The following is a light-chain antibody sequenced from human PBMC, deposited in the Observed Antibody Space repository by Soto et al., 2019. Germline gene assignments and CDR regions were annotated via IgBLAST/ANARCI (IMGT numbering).Light chain of an antibody. CDR1: QSVSSN. CDR2: GAS. J-gene: IGKJ4*01. Sequence: EIVMTQSPATLSVSPGERATLSCRASQSVSSNLAWYQQKAGQAPRLLMYGASTRATGIPARFSGSGSGTEFTLTISSLQSEDFEVYYCQQYNNWPLTFGRGTKVDI. V-gene: IGKV3-15*01. CDR3: QQYNNWPLT.